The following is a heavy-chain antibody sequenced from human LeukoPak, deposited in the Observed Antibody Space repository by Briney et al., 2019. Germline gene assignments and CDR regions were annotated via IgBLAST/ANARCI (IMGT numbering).Heavy chain of an antibody. CDR1: GFTFSNYC. D-gene: IGHD5-12*01. CDR2: ISFDESSE. J-gene: IGHJ4*02. Sequence: PGRSLRLSCAASGFTFSNYCMHWVRQAPGKGLEWVALISFDESSEYYADSVKGRFSISRDNSKNTLYLQMNNARVDDTAVYYCAKEVGYGSPYFDYWGQGTLVTVSS. CDR3: AKEVGYGSPYFDY. V-gene: IGHV3-30*18.